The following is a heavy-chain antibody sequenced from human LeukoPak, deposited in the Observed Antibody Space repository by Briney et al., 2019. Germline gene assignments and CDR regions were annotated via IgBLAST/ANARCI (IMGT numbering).Heavy chain of an antibody. J-gene: IGHJ4*02. CDR3: ARGERDGDLDS. CDR2: INPNSGGT. CDR1: GYTFTAYY. Sequence: ASVEVSFKASGYTFTAYYIHWVRQAPGQGLEWMGWINPNSGGTNYAQKIQGRVTMTRDTSINTAYMELSRLRSDDTAVYYCARGERDGDLDSWGQGTLVTVSS. V-gene: IGHV1-2*02. D-gene: IGHD4-17*01.